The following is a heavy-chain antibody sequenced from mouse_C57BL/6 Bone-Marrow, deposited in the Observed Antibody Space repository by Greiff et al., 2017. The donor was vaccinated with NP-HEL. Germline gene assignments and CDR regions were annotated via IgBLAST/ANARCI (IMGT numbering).Heavy chain of an antibody. J-gene: IGHJ4*01. CDR3: AREGGSLYAMDY. V-gene: IGHV5-16*01. CDR2: INYDGSST. Sequence: DVMLVESEGGLVQPGSSMKLSCTASGFNFSDYYMAWVRQVPEKGLEWVANINYDGSSTYYLDSLKSRFIISRDNAKNILYLQMSSLKSEDTATYYCAREGGSLYAMDYWGQGTSVTVSS. CDR1: GFNFSDYY. D-gene: IGHD1-1*02.